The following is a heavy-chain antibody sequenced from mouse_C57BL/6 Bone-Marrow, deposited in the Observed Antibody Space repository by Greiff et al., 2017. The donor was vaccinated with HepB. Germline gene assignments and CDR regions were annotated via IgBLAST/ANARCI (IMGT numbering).Heavy chain of an antibody. D-gene: IGHD2-4*01. V-gene: IGHV7-3*01. CDR3: ARYLRYDYYDYVDY. CDR1: GFTFTDYY. CDR2: IRNKANGYTT. Sequence: EVKVVESGGGLVQPGGSLSLSCAASGFTFTDYYMSWVRQPPGKALEWLGFIRNKANGYTTEYSASVKGRFTISRDNSQSILYLQMNALRAEDSATYYCARYLRYDYYDYVDYWGQGTTLTVSS. J-gene: IGHJ2*01.